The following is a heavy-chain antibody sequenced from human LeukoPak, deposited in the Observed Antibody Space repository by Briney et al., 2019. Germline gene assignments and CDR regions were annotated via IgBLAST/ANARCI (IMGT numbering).Heavy chain of an antibody. D-gene: IGHD5-12*01. CDR2: INPNNDDT. V-gene: IGHV1-2*04. CDR3: ARVPGGLSYFFDR. Sequence: ASVKVSCKASGYTFTDYYTHWLRQAPGQGLEWMGRINPNNDDTKYAQKFQGWVTMTKDTSINTAYMELRRLTSDDTAVYFCARVPGGLSYFFDRWGQGTLVTVSS. J-gene: IGHJ4*02. CDR1: GYTFTDYY.